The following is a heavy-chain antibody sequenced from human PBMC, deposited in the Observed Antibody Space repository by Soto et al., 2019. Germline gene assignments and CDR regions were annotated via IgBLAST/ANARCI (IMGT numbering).Heavy chain of an antibody. CDR3: ASIRSSSWYRQVDY. CDR2: ISGSGGST. D-gene: IGHD6-13*01. CDR1: EFTFSSYA. V-gene: IGHV3-23*01. Sequence: GGSLRLSCAASEFTFSSYAMSWVRQAPGKGLEWVSAISGSGGSTYYADSVKGRFTISRDNSKNTLYLQMNSLRAEDTAVYYCASIRSSSWYRQVDYWGQGTLVTVSS. J-gene: IGHJ4*02.